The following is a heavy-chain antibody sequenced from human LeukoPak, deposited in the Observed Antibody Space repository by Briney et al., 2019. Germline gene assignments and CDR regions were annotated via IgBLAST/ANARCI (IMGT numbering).Heavy chain of an antibody. CDR3: AIGVDGYSYGQDYFDY. J-gene: IGHJ4*02. CDR2: IYPGDSDT. D-gene: IGHD5-18*01. CDR1: GYSFTSYW. V-gene: IGHV5-51*01. Sequence: GESLKISCKGSGYSFTSYWIGWVRQMPGKGLEWMGIIYPGDSDTRYSPSFQGQVTISADKSISTAYLQWSSLKASDTAMYYCAIGVDGYSYGQDYFDYWGQGTLVTVSS.